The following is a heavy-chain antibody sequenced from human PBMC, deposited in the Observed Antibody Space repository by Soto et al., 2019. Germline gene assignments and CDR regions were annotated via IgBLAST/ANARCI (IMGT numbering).Heavy chain of an antibody. CDR2: ISAYNGNT. D-gene: IGHD6-13*01. CDR1: GYTFTSYG. V-gene: IGHV1-18*01. CDR3: AREYSSSWVQVTWFDP. J-gene: IGHJ5*02. Sequence: GASVKVSCKASGYTFTSYGISWVRQAPGQGLEWMGWISAYNGNTHYAQTLQGRVTMTTDTSTSTAYMELRSLRSDDTAVFYCAREYSSSWVQVTWFDPWGKGTLVTVSS.